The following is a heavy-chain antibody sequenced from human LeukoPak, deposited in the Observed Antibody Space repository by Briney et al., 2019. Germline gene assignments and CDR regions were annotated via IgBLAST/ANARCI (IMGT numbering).Heavy chain of an antibody. D-gene: IGHD3-3*01. CDR3: ARGDYDFWSGPMFDP. V-gene: IGHV1-69*05. CDR1: GGTFSSYA. CDR2: IIPIFGTA. Sequence: ASVKVSCKASGGTFSSYAISWVRQAPGQGLEWMGRIIPIFGTANYAHKFQGRVTITTDESTSTAYMELSSLRSEDTAVYYCARGDYDFWSGPMFDPWGQGTLATVSS. J-gene: IGHJ5*02.